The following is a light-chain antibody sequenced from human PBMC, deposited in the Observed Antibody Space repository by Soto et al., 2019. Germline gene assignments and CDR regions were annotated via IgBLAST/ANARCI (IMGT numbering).Light chain of an antibody. CDR3: QQYGSSPRT. CDR2: GAS. Sequence: EMVLTQSPGTLSLSPGERATLSCRASQSVSSSYLAWYQQKPGQAPRLLIYGASSRATGIPDRFSGSGSGTDFTLTISRLEPEDFAVYYCQQYGSSPRTFGQGANADIK. V-gene: IGKV3-20*01. J-gene: IGKJ1*01. CDR1: QSVSSSY.